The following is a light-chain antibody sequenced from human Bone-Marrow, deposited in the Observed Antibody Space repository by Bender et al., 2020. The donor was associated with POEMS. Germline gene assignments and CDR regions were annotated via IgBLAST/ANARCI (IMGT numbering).Light chain of an antibody. Sequence: QSVLTQPPSASETPGQRVTISCSGSSSNIGNDYVAWYQQFPGTAPKLLIYNDDQRPSEVPDRFSASKSGTSASLAISGLQSDDEADYYCATWDDSLNGVVFGGGSKLTVL. CDR3: ATWDDSLNGVV. V-gene: IGLV1-44*01. CDR2: NDD. CDR1: SSNIGNDY. J-gene: IGLJ3*02.